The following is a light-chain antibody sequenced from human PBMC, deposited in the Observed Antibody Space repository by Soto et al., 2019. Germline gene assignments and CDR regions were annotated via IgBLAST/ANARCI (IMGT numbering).Light chain of an antibody. CDR1: QDISSY. J-gene: IGKJ1*01. Sequence: DIPLTQSPSFLSASVGDRVTITCRASQDISSYLVWYQQKPGKAPKLLIYAASTLQSGVPSRFSGSGSGTEFTLTISSLQPEDFATYYCQQLNSYPRTFGQGTKVEIK. CDR3: QQLNSYPRT. CDR2: AAS. V-gene: IGKV1-9*01.